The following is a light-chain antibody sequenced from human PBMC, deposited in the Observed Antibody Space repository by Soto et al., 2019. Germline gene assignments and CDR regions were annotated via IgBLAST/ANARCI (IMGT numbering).Light chain of an antibody. V-gene: IGKV1-5*03. CDR3: QQYNSYSPYT. CDR1: QSISKW. J-gene: IGKJ2*01. Sequence: DIQMTQSPSTLSASVGDRVTITCRASQSISKWLAWYQQKPGKAPNLLIYMASSLERVVPSRFSGSGSGTAFTLTISSLQPDDLATYYCQQYNSYSPYTFGQGTKLEIK. CDR2: MAS.